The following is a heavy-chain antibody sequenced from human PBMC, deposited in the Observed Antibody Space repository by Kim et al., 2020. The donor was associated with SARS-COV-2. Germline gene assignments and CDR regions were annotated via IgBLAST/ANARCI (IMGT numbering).Heavy chain of an antibody. CDR3: ARDRTDYFDY. CDR2: IWFDGSNK. D-gene: IGHD2-21*02. J-gene: IGHJ4*02. CDR1: GFSFSRYG. Sequence: GGSLRLSCAASGFSFSRYGMHWVRQAPGKGLEWVALIWFDGSNKFHSVSVEGRFTISKDNSKNMLYLQMNSLRAEDTGVYYCARDRTDYFDYWGQGTLVT. V-gene: IGHV3-33*01.